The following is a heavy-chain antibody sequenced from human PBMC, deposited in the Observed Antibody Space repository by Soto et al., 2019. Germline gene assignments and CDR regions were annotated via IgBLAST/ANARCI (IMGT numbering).Heavy chain of an antibody. CDR1: VYSFTSYW. Sequence: LKISVKGSVYSFTSYWISWVRQMPGKGLEWMGMIDPSDSYTNYSPSFQGHVTISADKSISTAYLQWSSLKASDTAMYYCARHPSVTSSPGDYYYYGMDVWGQGTTMTVSS. CDR3: ARHPSVTSSPGDYYYYGMDV. CDR2: IDPSDSYT. V-gene: IGHV5-10-1*01. J-gene: IGHJ6*02. D-gene: IGHD4-4*01.